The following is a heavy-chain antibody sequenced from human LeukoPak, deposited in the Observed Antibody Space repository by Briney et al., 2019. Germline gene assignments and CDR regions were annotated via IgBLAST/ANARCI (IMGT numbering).Heavy chain of an antibody. V-gene: IGHV3-48*02. D-gene: IGHD4-17*01. CDR2: ISSGSSTI. CDR1: GFLFSSYA. Sequence: PGRSLRLSCAASGFLFSSYAIHWVRQAPGKGLEWLSYISSGSSTIYYADSVKGRFTISRDNAKNSLYLQMNSLRDEDTAMYYCARGTTGTDYWGQGTLVTVSS. CDR3: ARGTTGTDY. J-gene: IGHJ4*02.